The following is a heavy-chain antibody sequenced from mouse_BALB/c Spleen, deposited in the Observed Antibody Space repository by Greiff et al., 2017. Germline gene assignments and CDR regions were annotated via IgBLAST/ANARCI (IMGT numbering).Heavy chain of an antibody. J-gene: IGHJ2*01. D-gene: IGHD4-1*01. CDR3: TRKGDWDVVDY. Sequence: QVHVKQPGAELVRPGASVKLSCKASGYTFTSYWINWVKQRPGQGLEWIGNIYPSDSYTNYNQKFKDKATLTVDKSSSTAYMQLSSPTSEDSAVYYCTRKGDWDVVDYWGQGTTLTVSS. CDR2: IYPSDSYT. CDR1: GYTFTSYW. V-gene: IGHV1-69*02.